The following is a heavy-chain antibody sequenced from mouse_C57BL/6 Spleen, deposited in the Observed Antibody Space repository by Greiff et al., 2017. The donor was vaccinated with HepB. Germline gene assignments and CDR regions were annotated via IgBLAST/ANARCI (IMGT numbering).Heavy chain of an antibody. D-gene: IGHD2-1*01. J-gene: IGHJ2*01. Sequence: DVQLQESGPGLAKPSQTLSLTCSVTGYSITSDYWNWIRKFPGNKLEYMGYISYSGSTYYNPSLKSRISITRDTSKNQYYLQLNSVTTEDTATYYCARCPLYYGNYRGFYFDYWGQGTTLTVSS. CDR1: GYSITSDY. V-gene: IGHV3-8*01. CDR2: ISYSGST. CDR3: ARCPLYYGNYRGFYFDY.